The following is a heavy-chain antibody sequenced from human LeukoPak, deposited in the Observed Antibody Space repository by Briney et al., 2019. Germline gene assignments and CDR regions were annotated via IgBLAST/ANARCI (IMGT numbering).Heavy chain of an antibody. CDR1: GGSISSSSYY. Sequence: SETLSLTCTVSGGSISSSSYYWGWIRQPPGKGLEWIGQIYYSGSTNYNPSLKSRVTISVDTSKNQFSLKLSSVTAADTAVYYCAREGSGTGYYKYWGQGILVTVSS. D-gene: IGHD3-9*01. J-gene: IGHJ4*02. V-gene: IGHV4-61*01. CDR3: AREGSGTGYYKY. CDR2: IYYSGST.